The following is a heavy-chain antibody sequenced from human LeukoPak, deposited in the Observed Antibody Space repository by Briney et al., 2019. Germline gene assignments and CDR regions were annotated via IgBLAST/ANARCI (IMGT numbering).Heavy chain of an antibody. J-gene: IGHJ3*02. CDR1: GGSISSGGYY. Sequence: KASQTLSLTCTVSGGSISSGGYYWSWIRQPPGKGLEWIGSIYYSGSTYYNPSFKSRVTISVDTSKNQFSLKLSSVTAADTAVYYCARRDDFWSGEDAFDIWGQGTMVTVSS. V-gene: IGHV4-30-2*03. CDR2: IYYSGST. CDR3: ARRDDFWSGEDAFDI. D-gene: IGHD3-3*01.